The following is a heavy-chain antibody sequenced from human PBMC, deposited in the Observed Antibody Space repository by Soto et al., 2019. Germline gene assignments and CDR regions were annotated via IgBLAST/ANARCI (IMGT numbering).Heavy chain of an antibody. CDR2: VGGSGGDT. J-gene: IGHJ3*02. Sequence: PGGSQRLSCVASESTYSSDAMSWIRQAPGTEPEWVSVVGGSGGDTSYADSVKGRFTISRDNSKNTLYLQMNSLRAEDTAVYYCAKPVGKSIAVAEGAFDIWGQGTMVTVSS. V-gene: IGHV3-23*01. D-gene: IGHD6-19*01. CDR1: ESTYSSDA. CDR3: AKPVGKSIAVAEGAFDI.